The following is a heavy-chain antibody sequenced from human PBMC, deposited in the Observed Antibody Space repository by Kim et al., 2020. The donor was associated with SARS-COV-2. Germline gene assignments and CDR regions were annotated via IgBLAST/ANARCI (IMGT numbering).Heavy chain of an antibody. CDR2: IYYSGST. Sequence: SETLSLTCTVSGGSISSGGYYWSWIRQHPGKGREWIGYIYYSGSTYYNPSLKSRVTISVDTSKNQFSLKLSSVTAADTAVYYCARDLLTGVGYFDYWGQGTLVTVSS. V-gene: IGHV4-31*03. D-gene: IGHD1-26*01. CDR3: ARDLLTGVGYFDY. J-gene: IGHJ4*02. CDR1: GGSISSGGYY.